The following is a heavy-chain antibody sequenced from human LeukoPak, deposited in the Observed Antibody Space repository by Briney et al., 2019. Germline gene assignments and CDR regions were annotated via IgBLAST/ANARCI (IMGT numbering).Heavy chain of an antibody. CDR3: VIRFLESGGAFDI. V-gene: IGHV3-66*01. CDR2: IYSGGST. J-gene: IGHJ3*02. Sequence: GGSLRLSCAASGFTVSSNYMSWVRQAPGKGLEWVSVIYSGGSTYYADSVKGRFTISRDNSKNTLYLQMNSLRAEDTAVYYCVIRFLESGGAFDIWGQGTMVTVSS. D-gene: IGHD3-3*01. CDR1: GFTVSSNY.